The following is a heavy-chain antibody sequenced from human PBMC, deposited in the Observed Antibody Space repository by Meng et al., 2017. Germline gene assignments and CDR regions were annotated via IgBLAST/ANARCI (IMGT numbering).Heavy chain of an antibody. CDR1: GFTFSDYY. D-gene: IGHD3-9*01. V-gene: IGHV3-11*04. J-gene: IGHJ4*02. Sequence: EGSLRLSCAASGFTFSDYYMSWIRQAPGKGLEWVSYISSSGSTIYYADSVKGRFTISRDNAKNSLYLQMNSLRAEDTAVYYCARAILTGYYYFDYWGQGTLVTVSS. CDR2: ISSSGSTI. CDR3: ARAILTGYYYFDY.